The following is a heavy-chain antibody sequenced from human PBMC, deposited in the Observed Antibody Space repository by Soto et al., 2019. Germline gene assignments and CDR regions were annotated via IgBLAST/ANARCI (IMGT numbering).Heavy chain of an antibody. V-gene: IGHV1-69*02. J-gene: IGHJ4*02. CDR1: GNYFSSYT. CDR2: IIIFLDIT. D-gene: IGHD2-21*02. CDR3: ATCTGGACYPRTDS. Sequence: QVHLVQSGAEVKKPGSSVNVSCKASGNYFSSYTVSWVRQAPGQGLEWMGRIIIFLDITNYAHKFQDRVTITADKSTTTAYMELSGLTSEDTAVYFCATCTGGACYPRTDSWGQGTVVAVSS.